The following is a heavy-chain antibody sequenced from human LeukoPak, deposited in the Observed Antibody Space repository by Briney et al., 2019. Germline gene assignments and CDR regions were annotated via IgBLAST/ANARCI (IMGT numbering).Heavy chain of an antibody. V-gene: IGHV1-8*01. CDR2: MNPNSGNT. CDR3: ARGQAAGYYYYYMDV. Sequence: ASVKVSCKASGYTFTSYDINWVRQATGQGLEWMGWMNPNSGNTGYAQKFQGRVTMTRNTSISTAYMELSSLRSEDPAVYYCARGQAAGYYYYYMDVWGKGTTVTVSS. CDR1: GYTFTSYD. J-gene: IGHJ6*03. D-gene: IGHD6-13*01.